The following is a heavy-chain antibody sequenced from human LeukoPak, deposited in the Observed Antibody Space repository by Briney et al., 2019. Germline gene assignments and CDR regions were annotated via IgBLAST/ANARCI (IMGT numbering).Heavy chain of an antibody. D-gene: IGHD6-19*01. CDR3: ARDAAPYSSGWYVTPGY. V-gene: IGHV1-18*01. CDR1: GYTFTSYG. Sequence: ASVKVSCKASGYTFTSYGISWVRQAPGQGLEWMGRISAYNGSTNYAQKLQGRVTMTTDTSTSTAYMELRSLRSDDTAVYYCARDAAPYSSGWYVTPGYWGQGTLVTVSS. CDR2: ISAYNGST. J-gene: IGHJ4*02.